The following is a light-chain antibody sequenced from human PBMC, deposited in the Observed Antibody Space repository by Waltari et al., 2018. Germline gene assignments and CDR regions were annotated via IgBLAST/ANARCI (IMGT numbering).Light chain of an antibody. V-gene: IGLV3-19*01. CDR3: NSRDTTGYRVV. J-gene: IGLJ2*01. Sequence: SSELTQDPSVSVALGQTVTITCQGDSPRSYDASWYQQKPRQAPVLVIFGKNIRPSGIPDRFSVSRSGDTASLTITGTQAEDEADYYCNSRDTTGYRVVFGGGTKVTVL. CDR2: GKN. CDR1: SPRSYD.